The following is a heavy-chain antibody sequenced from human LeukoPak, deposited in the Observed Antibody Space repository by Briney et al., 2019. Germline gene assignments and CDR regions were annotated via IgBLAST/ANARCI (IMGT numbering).Heavy chain of an antibody. D-gene: IGHD3-9*01. CDR3: ARDLVTMTGDAFDI. CDR1: GGSISSYY. J-gene: IGHJ3*02. V-gene: IGHV4-59*01. Sequence: PSETLSLTCTVSGGSISSYYWSWIRQPPGKGLEWIGYIYYSGSTNYNPSLKSRVTISVDTSKNQFSLKLSSVTAADTAVYYCARDLVTMTGDAFDIWGQGTMVTVSS. CDR2: IYYSGST.